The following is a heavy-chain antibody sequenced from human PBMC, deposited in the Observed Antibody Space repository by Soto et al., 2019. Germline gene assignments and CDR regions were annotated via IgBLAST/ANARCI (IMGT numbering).Heavy chain of an antibody. J-gene: IGHJ6*02. CDR1: GFTFSSYA. V-gene: IGHV3-23*01. CDR2: ISGSGGST. D-gene: IGHD2-15*01. CDR3: AKDRQASSGGSCYTIKYYCYGMDV. Sequence: GGSLRLSCAASGFTFSSYAMSWVRQAPGKGLEWVSAISGSGGSTYYADSVKGRFTISRDNSKNTLYLQMNSLRAEDTAVYYCAKDRQASSGGSCYTIKYYCYGMDVWGQGTTVTVSS.